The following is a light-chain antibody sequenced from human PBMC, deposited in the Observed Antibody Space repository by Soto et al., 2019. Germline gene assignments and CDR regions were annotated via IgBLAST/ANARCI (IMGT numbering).Light chain of an antibody. CDR2: DAS. CDR1: QSVSTY. Sequence: EIVLTQSPATLSLSPGERATLSCRASQSVSTYLAWYQQKPGQAPRLLIYDASNRATGIPARFSGSGSGTDSTLPISGLEPEDFAVYYGKRRSTWLRGPLAFGGGTRWRSN. V-gene: IGKV3-11*01. CDR3: KRRSTWLRGPLA. J-gene: IGKJ4*01.